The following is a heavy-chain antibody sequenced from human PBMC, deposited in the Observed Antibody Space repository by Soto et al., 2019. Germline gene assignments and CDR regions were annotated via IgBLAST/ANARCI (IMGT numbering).Heavy chain of an antibody. CDR1: GYTFTSYG. J-gene: IGHJ4*02. D-gene: IGHD1-26*01. CDR2: ITAYSGNA. Sequence: QVQLVQSGAEVKKPGASVKVSCKASGYTFTSYGINWVRQAPGQGFEWLGWITAYSGNANDAENFQGRVTMTTDPSTSTAYMELRSLSSDDTAVYYCAILVGAFDYWGQGTLVTVSS. CDR3: AILVGAFDY. V-gene: IGHV1-18*04.